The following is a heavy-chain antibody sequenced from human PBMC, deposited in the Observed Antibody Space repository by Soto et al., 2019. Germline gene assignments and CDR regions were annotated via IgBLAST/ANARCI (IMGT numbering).Heavy chain of an antibody. CDR3: ARDFLGSLDY. D-gene: IGHD3-10*01. J-gene: IGHJ4*02. CDR1: GASIISFC. CDR2: VCDSGST. Sequence: PSETLSLTCTVSGASIISFCWGWILQPPGEGLEWIAYVCDSGSTNHNPSLKSRVTMSLDTSKKQFSLKLDSVTAADTAVYYCARDFLGSLDYWGQGILVTVSS. V-gene: IGHV4-59*01.